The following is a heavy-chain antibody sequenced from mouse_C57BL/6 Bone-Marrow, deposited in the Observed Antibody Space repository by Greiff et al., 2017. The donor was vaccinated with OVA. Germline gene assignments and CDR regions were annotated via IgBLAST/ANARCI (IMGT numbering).Heavy chain of an antibody. D-gene: IGHD1-1*01. CDR3: SRLYYYGSSLYAMDY. CDR1: GFTFTDYY. CDR2: IRNKANGYTT. Sequence: DVKLVESGGGLVQPGGSLSLSCAASGFTFTDYYMSWVRQPPGKALEWLGFIRNKANGYTTEYSASVKGRFTISRDNSQIILYLQMNALRAEDSATYYCSRLYYYGSSLYAMDYWGQGTSVTVSS. V-gene: IGHV7-3*01. J-gene: IGHJ4*01.